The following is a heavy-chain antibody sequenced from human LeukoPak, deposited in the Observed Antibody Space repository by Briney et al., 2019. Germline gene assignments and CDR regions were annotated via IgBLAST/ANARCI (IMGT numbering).Heavy chain of an antibody. CDR3: TADLPGGKSDYFDY. Sequence: GGSLRLSCAASGITFSNAWMSWVRQAPGKGLEWVGRIKSKSSGGTTDYPAPVKGRFTISRDDSNNMLHLQMDILKTEDTAVYYCTADLPGGKSDYFDYWGQGTLVTVSS. CDR1: GITFSNAW. D-gene: IGHD4-23*01. V-gene: IGHV3-15*01. J-gene: IGHJ4*02. CDR2: IKSKSSGGTT.